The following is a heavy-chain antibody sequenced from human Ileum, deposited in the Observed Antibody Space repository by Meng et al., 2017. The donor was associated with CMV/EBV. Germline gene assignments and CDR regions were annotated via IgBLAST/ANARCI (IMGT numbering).Heavy chain of an antibody. Sequence: GESLKISCAASGFTFSNYAMSWVRQAPGKGLEWVSALSGGGGDTSYADSVKGRFTISRDNSKNTLYLQMNSLRAEDTAIYYCGKAIYCSGISCSRGWFDPWGQGTLVTVSS. V-gene: IGHV3-23*01. CDR1: GFTFSNYA. J-gene: IGHJ5*02. D-gene: IGHD2-2*01. CDR3: GKAIYCSGISCSRGWFDP. CDR2: LSGGGGDT.